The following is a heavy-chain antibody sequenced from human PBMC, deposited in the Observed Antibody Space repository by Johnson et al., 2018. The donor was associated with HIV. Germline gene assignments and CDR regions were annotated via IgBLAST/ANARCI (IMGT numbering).Heavy chain of an antibody. CDR2: ISYDGSNK. V-gene: IGHV3-30*18. J-gene: IGHJ3*02. CDR3: AKDRSSWGYDAFDI. D-gene: IGHD6-13*01. CDR1: GFTFSSYG. Sequence: QVQLVESWGGVVQPGRSLRLSCAASGFTFSSYGMHWVRQAPGKGLEWVAVISYDGSNKYYADSVKGRFTIYRDNSKNTLYLQMNSLRAEDTAVFYCAKDRSSWGYDAFDIWGQGTMVTVSS.